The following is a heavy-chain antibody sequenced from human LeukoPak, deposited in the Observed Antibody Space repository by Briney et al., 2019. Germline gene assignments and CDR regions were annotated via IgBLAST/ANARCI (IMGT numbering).Heavy chain of an antibody. Sequence: GASVKVSCKASGYTFTGYYMHWVRQAPGQGLEWMGIINPSGGSTSYAQKFQGRVTMTRDMSTSTVYMELSSLRSEDTAVYYCARDLGYCSSTSCYRWLDPWGQGTLVTVSS. J-gene: IGHJ5*02. D-gene: IGHD2-2*02. V-gene: IGHV1-46*01. CDR2: INPSGGST. CDR1: GYTFTGYY. CDR3: ARDLGYCSSTSCYRWLDP.